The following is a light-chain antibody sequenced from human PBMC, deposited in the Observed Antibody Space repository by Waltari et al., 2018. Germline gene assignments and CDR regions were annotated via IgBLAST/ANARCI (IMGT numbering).Light chain of an antibody. V-gene: IGLV7-46*01. CDR2: DST. J-gene: IGLJ3*02. Sequence: QAVVTQESSLTVSPGGPVTLTCSSSTGPFTRTHYPYWFQQKPGQDPTTLIYDSTNRHAWTPARFSASLLGGKAALTLSGAQPEDEADYYCLLAYGGARVFGGGTKLTVL. CDR1: TGPFTRTHY. CDR3: LLAYGGARV.